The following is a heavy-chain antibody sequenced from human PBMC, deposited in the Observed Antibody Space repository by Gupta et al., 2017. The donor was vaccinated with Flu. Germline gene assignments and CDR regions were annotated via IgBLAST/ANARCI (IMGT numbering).Heavy chain of an antibody. D-gene: IGHD3-10*01. J-gene: IGHJ3*02. CDR1: GYTFTSYG. CDR2: ISAYNGNT. Sequence: QVQLVQSGAEVKKPGASVKVSCKASGYTFTSYGISWVRQAPGQGLEWMGWISAYNGNTNYAQKLQGRVTMTTDTSTSTAYMELRSLRSDDTAVYYCARESYYYGSGSYYFRDYDAFDIWGQGTMVTVSS. CDR3: ARESYYYGSGSYYFRDYDAFDI. V-gene: IGHV1-18*01.